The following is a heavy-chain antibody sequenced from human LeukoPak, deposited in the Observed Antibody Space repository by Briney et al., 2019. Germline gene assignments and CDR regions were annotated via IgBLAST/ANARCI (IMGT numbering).Heavy chain of an antibody. Sequence: SETLSLTCTVSDGSISDYYLSWIRQPPGKGLEWIGYIYDGGSTNYNPSLKGRVTISVDTSKNQFSLKLISVTAADTAVYYCARRSGSLDYWGQGTLVTVSS. CDR2: IYDGGST. D-gene: IGHD1-26*01. CDR3: ARRSGSLDY. CDR1: DGSISDYY. J-gene: IGHJ4*02. V-gene: IGHV4-59*01.